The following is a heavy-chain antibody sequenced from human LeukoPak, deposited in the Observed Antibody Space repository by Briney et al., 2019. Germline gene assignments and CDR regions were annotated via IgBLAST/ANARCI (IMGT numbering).Heavy chain of an antibody. J-gene: IGHJ4*02. Sequence: GEPLKISCKGSGYSFTSYWIGWVRQMPGKGLEWMGIIYPGDSDTRYSPSFQGQVTISADKSISTAYLQWSSLKASDTAMYYCASLSEYCSGGSCYSGEGAFDYWGQGTLVTVSS. V-gene: IGHV5-51*01. D-gene: IGHD2-15*01. CDR2: IYPGDSDT. CDR1: GYSFTSYW. CDR3: ASLSEYCSGGSCYSGEGAFDY.